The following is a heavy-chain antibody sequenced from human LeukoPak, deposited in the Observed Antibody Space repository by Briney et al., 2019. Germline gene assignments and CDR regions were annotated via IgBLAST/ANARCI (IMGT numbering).Heavy chain of an antibody. Sequence: PSETLSLTCTVSGGSISSGSYYWRWIRQPAGTGLEWIGRIYTSGSTNYNPSLKSRVTISVDTSKNQFSLKLSFVTAADTAVYYCARDYEAGYCSSTSCDDAFDIWGQGTMVTVSS. D-gene: IGHD2-2*01. CDR1: GGSISSGSYY. CDR2: IYTSGST. J-gene: IGHJ3*02. V-gene: IGHV4-61*02. CDR3: ARDYEAGYCSSTSCDDAFDI.